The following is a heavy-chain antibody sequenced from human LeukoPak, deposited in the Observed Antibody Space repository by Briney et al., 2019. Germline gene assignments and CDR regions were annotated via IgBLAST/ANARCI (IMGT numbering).Heavy chain of an antibody. V-gene: IGHV1-2*06. D-gene: IGHD3-22*01. Sequence: EASVKVSCKASGHTFTGYYMHWVRQAPGQGLKWMGRINPNSGGTNYAQKFQGRVTMTRDTSISTAYMELSRLRSDDTAVYYCASLINYYDSSGYYYHYWGQGTLVTVSS. CDR3: ASLINYYDSSGYYYHY. CDR2: INPNSGGT. J-gene: IGHJ4*02. CDR1: GHTFTGYY.